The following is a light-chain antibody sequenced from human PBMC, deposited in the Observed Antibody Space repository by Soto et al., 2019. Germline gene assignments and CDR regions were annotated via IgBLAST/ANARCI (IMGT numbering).Light chain of an antibody. Sequence: EIVLTQSPATLSLFPGEIATLSCRASQSVGSYFAWYQQKPGQAPRLLIYGATSRATGVPDRFSGSGSGTDFTLTINRLEPEDFAVYYCQQYDKWPPTFGQGTKVDIK. V-gene: IGKV3-11*01. CDR1: QSVGSY. J-gene: IGKJ1*01. CDR3: QQYDKWPPT. CDR2: GAT.